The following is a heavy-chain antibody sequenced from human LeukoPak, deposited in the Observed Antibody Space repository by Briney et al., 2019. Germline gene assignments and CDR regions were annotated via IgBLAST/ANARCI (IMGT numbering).Heavy chain of an antibody. V-gene: IGHV3-72*01. D-gene: IGHD3-10*01. CDR1: GFTFSDHY. CDR3: VALLRGIGY. CDR2: SRNEGHSYST. J-gene: IGHJ4*01. Sequence: PGGSLRLSCAVSGFTFSDHYMDWVRQAPGKGLEWIGRSRNEGHSYSTDFAASVRGRAALSRDHSRDSLYLQINSLRTDDMAVYYCVALLRGIGYWGQGTLVTVSS.